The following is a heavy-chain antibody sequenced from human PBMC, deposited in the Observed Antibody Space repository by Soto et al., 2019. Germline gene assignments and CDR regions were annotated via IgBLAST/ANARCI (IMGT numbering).Heavy chain of an antibody. CDR2: VFDSGST. V-gene: IGHV4-61*08. CDR1: GGSISGGVHS. CDR3: ARADTAMTTPFDY. D-gene: IGHD5-18*01. J-gene: IGHJ4*02. Sequence: PSETLSLTCTVSGGSISGGVHSWSWIRQPPGKGLEWIGYVFDSGSTNYNPSLKSRLTMSVDTSKNQLSLKVTSVTAADTAMYYCARADTAMTTPFDYWGQGTLVTVSS.